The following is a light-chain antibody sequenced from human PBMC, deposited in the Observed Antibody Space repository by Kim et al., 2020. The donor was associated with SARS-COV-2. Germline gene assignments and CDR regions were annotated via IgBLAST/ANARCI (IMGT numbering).Light chain of an antibody. CDR1: SSDVGRFNR. V-gene: IGLV2-18*02. Sequence: GQSVTIACTGTSSDVGRFNRVSWYQRPPDAAPKLIIYEVSVRPSGVPDRFSGSKSGNTASLIISGLQAEDEADYHCFSWASSNTYVFGTGTKVTVL. CDR2: EVS. CDR3: FSWASSNTYV. J-gene: IGLJ1*01.